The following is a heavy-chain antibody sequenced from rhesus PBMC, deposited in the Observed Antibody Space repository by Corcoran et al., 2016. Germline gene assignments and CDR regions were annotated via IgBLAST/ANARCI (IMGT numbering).Heavy chain of an antibody. CDR2: VDPEQGEA. V-gene: IGHV1-111*02. Sequence: EVQLVQSGAEVKKPGVSVKISCKASGYTFTDSYLHRVRQAPGKGLEWMGRVDPEQGEAIHAQKFQDRVTITAETSTDTDYMGLSSLRSEYTAVYYCATGGQYPVVWGRGVLVTVSS. J-gene: IGHJ5-2*02. CDR3: ATGGQYPVV. D-gene: IGHD4-23*01. CDR1: GYTFTDSY.